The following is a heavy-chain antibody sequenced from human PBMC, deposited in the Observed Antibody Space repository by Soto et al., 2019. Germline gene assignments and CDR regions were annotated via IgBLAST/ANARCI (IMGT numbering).Heavy chain of an antibody. Sequence: QVQLVESGGGVVQPGRSLRLSCAASGFTFSSYGMHWVRQAPGKGLEWVAVISYDGSNKYYADSVKGRFTISRDNSKNTLYLQMNSLRAEDTAVYYCAKRGVVVTSPYDYWGQGTLVTVSS. V-gene: IGHV3-30*18. J-gene: IGHJ4*02. CDR2: ISYDGSNK. D-gene: IGHD3-22*01. CDR1: GFTFSSYG. CDR3: AKRGVVVTSPYDY.